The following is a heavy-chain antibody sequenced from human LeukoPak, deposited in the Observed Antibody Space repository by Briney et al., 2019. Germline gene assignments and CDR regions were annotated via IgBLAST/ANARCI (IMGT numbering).Heavy chain of an antibody. D-gene: IGHD5-24*01. CDR2: LNPNSGDT. V-gene: IGHV1-2*02. CDR1: GYTFTAYY. Sequence: GASVKVSCKASGYTFTAYYMHWVRQAPGQGLEWMGGLNPNSGDTDYAQKFQGRVSMTRDTSISTAYMDLSDLRSDDTAVYYCARGRNIEMTTMSGGSDYWGQGTLVTVSS. J-gene: IGHJ4*02. CDR3: ARGRNIEMTTMSGGSDY.